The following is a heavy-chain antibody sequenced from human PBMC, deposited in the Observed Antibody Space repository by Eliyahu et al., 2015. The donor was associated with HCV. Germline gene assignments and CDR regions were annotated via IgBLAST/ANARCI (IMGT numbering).Heavy chain of an antibody. D-gene: IGHD2-2*01. V-gene: IGHV3-74*01. CDR1: GFXFSXYW. Sequence: EVQLVESGGGLVQPGGSLRLSCAASGFXFSXYWMHWVRQAPGKGLVWVSRXNXDGSSTSYADSVKGRFTISRDNAKNTLYLQMNSLRAEDTAVYYCARETGIVVVPAAKVFDYWGQGTLVTVSS. CDR3: ARETGIVVVPAAKVFDY. CDR2: XNXDGSST. J-gene: IGHJ4*02.